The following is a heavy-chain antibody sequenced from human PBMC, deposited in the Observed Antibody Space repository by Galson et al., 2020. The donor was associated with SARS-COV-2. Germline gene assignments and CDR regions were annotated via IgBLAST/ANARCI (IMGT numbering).Heavy chain of an antibody. J-gene: IGHJ4*02. CDR2: ISAYNGNT. CDR3: ASYPKIICSGGSCSDY. V-gene: IGHV1-18*01. Sequence: ASVKVSCKASGYTFTSYGISWVRQAPGQGLEWMGWISAYNGNTNYAQKLQGRVTMTTDTSTSTAYMELRSLRSDDTAVYYCASYPKIICSGGSCSDYWGQGTLVTVSS. CDR1: GYTFTSYG. D-gene: IGHD2-15*01.